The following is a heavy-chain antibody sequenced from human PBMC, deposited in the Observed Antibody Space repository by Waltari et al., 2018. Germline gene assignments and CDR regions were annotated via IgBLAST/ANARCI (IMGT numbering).Heavy chain of an antibody. Sequence: EVLLVQSGAEVKKPGESLKISCKTSGYNFNTHWIGWVRQMPGKGLEWMGFIWPGDSTSRYSPSFQGQVTMSVDKSINTAYLHMSSLRASYTAKYYCVRSQSDGSGIYYTYYYHAMDVWGQGTTVTVSS. CDR3: VRSQSDGSGIYYTYYYHAMDV. CDR2: IWPGDSTS. J-gene: IGHJ6*02. CDR1: GYNFNTHW. D-gene: IGHD3-10*01. V-gene: IGHV5-51*01.